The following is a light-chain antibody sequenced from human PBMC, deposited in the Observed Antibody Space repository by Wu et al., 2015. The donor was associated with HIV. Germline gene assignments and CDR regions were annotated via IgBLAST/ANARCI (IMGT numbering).Light chain of an antibody. CDR3: QQTYTALFT. J-gene: IGKJ3*01. V-gene: IGKV1-39*01. CDR1: QSISTH. CDR2: AAS. Sequence: DIQMTQSPSPLSASIGDRVTITCRASQSISTHLNWYQQKPGQAPNLLIFAASSLQSGVPSRFSGSGSGTDFTLTISNLQPEDFATYYCQQTYTALFTFGPGTKVDVK.